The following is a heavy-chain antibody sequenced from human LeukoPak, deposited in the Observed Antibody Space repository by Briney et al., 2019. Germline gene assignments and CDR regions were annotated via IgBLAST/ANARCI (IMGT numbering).Heavy chain of an antibody. V-gene: IGHV4-39*07. Sequence: SETLSLTCTVSGGSISSSTYHWGWIRQPPGKGLEWIGSIYDSGSTSYNPSLKSRVTISVDTSKNQFSLKLSSVTAADTAVYYCARDRYYYDSSGYYYFDYWGQGTLVTVSS. CDR1: GGSISSSTYH. CDR3: ARDRYYYDSSGYYYFDY. J-gene: IGHJ4*02. D-gene: IGHD3-22*01. CDR2: IYDSGST.